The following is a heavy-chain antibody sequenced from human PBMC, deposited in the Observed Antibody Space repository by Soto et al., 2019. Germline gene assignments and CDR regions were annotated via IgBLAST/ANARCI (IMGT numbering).Heavy chain of an antibody. CDR1: GFSLSNAGLG. CDR2: IFSNDAK. Sequence: QVTVKESGPVLVKPTETLTLTCTVSGFSLSNAGLGVSWIRQPPGKALEWLAHIFSNDAKSYSTSLKSRLTISKDTSKSQVVLTMTNMDPVDTATYYCASTYSSSGYWFDPWGQGTLVTVSS. CDR3: ASTYSSSGYWFDP. D-gene: IGHD6-13*01. V-gene: IGHV2-26*04. J-gene: IGHJ5*02.